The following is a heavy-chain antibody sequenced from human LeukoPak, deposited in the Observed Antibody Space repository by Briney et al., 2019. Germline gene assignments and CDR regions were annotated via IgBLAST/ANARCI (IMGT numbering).Heavy chain of an antibody. J-gene: IGHJ6*03. CDR3: ARPPRRGRNYYYYYMDV. D-gene: IGHD3-10*01. CDR1: GYSISSGYY. CDR2: IYHSGRT. V-gene: IGHV4-38-2*02. Sequence: SETLSLTCTVSGYSISSGYYWGWIRQPPGKGLEWIGSIYHSGRTFYNPSLKSRVTISVDTSKNQFSLKLSSVTAADTAVYYCARPPRRGRNYYYYYMDVWGKGTTVTISS.